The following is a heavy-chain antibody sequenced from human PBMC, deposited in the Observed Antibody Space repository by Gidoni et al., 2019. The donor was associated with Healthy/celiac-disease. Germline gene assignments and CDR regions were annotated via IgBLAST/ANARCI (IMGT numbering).Heavy chain of an antibody. CDR1: GFTFRSYA. Sequence: QVQLVESGGGVVQPGRSLRLSCAASGFTFRSYAMHWVRQAPGKGLEWVAVISYDGSNKYYADSVKGRFTISRDNSKNTLDRQMNSLRAEDTAVYYCARHSVAAGFAPWGGMDVWGQGTTVTVSS. CDR2: ISYDGSNK. V-gene: IGHV3-30*04. CDR3: ARHSVAAGFAPWGGMDV. J-gene: IGHJ6*02. D-gene: IGHD6-13*01.